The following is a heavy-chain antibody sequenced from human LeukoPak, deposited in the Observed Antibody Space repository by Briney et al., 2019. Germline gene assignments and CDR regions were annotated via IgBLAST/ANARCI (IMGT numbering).Heavy chain of an antibody. CDR3: ARDTADDAFDI. Sequence: GGSLRLSCAASGFTFSSYWMHWVRQAPGKGLVWVSRINRDGSTTSYADSVKGRFTISRDNAKNTLYLQMNSLRAEDTAVYYCARDTADDAFDIWGQGTMVTVSS. CDR2: INRDGSTT. J-gene: IGHJ3*02. CDR1: GFTFSSYW. V-gene: IGHV3-74*01.